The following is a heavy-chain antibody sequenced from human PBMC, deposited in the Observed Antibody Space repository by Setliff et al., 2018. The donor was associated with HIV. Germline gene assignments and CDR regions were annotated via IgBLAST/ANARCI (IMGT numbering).Heavy chain of an antibody. V-gene: IGHV3-74*01. CDR3: AKDGHRRSDYSNYDDY. Sequence: GGSLRLSCAASGFTLSSYWMHWVRQAPGKGLVYVSHINGDGSTTTYADSVKGRFTISRDNAKNTLYLQMNSLRAEDTALYFCAKDGHRRSDYSNYDDYWGQGTLVTVSS. CDR1: GFTLSSYW. J-gene: IGHJ4*02. CDR2: INGDGSTT. D-gene: IGHD4-4*01.